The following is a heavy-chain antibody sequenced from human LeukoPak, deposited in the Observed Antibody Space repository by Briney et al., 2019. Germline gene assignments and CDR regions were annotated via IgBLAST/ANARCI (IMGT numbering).Heavy chain of an antibody. Sequence: SVKVSCKASGFTFTSSAVQWVRQARGQRLEWIGWIVVGSGNTNYAQKFQERVTITRDMSTSTAYMELSSLRSEDTAVYYCASDGEAHDAFDIWGQGTMVTVSS. CDR3: ASDGEAHDAFDI. V-gene: IGHV1-58*01. CDR1: GFTFTSSA. CDR2: IVVGSGNT. J-gene: IGHJ3*02.